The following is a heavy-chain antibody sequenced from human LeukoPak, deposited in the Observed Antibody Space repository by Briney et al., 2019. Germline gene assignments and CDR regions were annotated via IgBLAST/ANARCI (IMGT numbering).Heavy chain of an antibody. D-gene: IGHD3-22*01. CDR1: GFTFSTYW. CDR2: IRSKANSYAT. CDR3: TRYYYDSSGYYYLFDY. J-gene: IGHJ4*02. Sequence: PGGSLRLSCAASGFTFSTYWVSWVRQAPGKGLEWVGRIRSKANSYATAYAASVKGRFTISRDDSKNTAYLQMNSLKTEDTAVYYCTRYYYDSSGYYYLFDYWGQGTLVTVSS. V-gene: IGHV3-73*01.